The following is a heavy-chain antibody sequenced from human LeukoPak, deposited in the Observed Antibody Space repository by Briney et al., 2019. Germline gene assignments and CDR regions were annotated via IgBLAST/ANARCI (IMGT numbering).Heavy chain of an antibody. Sequence: SETLSLTCAVYGGSFSGYYWSWIRQPPGKGLEWIGEINHSGSTNYNPSLKSRVTISVDTSKNQFSLKLSSVTAADTAVYYCARKRITIFEVVINGFDYWGQGTLVTVSS. D-gene: IGHD3-3*01. V-gene: IGHV4-34*01. CDR2: INHSGST. CDR1: GGSFSGYY. J-gene: IGHJ4*02. CDR3: ARKRITIFEVVINGFDY.